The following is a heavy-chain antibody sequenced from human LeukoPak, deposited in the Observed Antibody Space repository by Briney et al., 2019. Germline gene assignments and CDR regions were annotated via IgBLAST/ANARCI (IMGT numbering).Heavy chain of an antibody. D-gene: IGHD6-6*01. Sequence: EWMGIIYPVDSYSRYSPSFQGQVNISGDKSNSTAYLQWSSLKASDTAMYYCATNALGPGYWGQGTLVTVSS. CDR3: ATNALGPGY. V-gene: IGHV5-51*01. J-gene: IGHJ4*02. CDR2: IYPVDSYS.